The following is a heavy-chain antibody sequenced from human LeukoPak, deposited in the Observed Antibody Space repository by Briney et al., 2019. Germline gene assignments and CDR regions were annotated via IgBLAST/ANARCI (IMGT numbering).Heavy chain of an antibody. J-gene: IGHJ2*01. CDR3: ARAILTASGCVWHFDL. Sequence: PSQTLSLTCTVSGGSISSGGYYWTWIRQHPGKGLEWIGYIYYSGSTYYNPSLKSRLTMSVDTSKNQFSLKLSSATAADTAVYYCARAILTASGCVWHFDLWGRGTLVTVSS. CDR1: GGSISSGGYY. V-gene: IGHV4-31*03. CDR2: IYYSGST. D-gene: IGHD3-3*01.